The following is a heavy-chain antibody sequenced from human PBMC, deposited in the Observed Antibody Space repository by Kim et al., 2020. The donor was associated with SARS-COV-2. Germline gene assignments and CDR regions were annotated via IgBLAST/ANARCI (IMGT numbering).Heavy chain of an antibody. CDR1: GDSVSSDSAS. D-gene: IGHD3-3*01. Sequence: SQTLSLTCAISGDSVSSDSASCNWIRQSPSRGLEWLGRTYYRSKWYNDYAVSVKSRITIHPDTSKNQFSLQLNSVTPEDTAVYYCARDSDDFWSGSDAFDIWGQGTMFTVSS. V-gene: IGHV6-1*01. J-gene: IGHJ3*02. CDR3: ARDSDDFWSGSDAFDI. CDR2: TYYRSKWYN.